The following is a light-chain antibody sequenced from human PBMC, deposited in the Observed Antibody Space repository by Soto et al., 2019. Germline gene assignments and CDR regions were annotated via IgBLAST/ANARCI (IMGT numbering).Light chain of an antibody. CDR3: QSYDRSLSGSRV. V-gene: IGLV1-40*01. CDR2: DNT. Sequence: QSVLTQPPSVSGAPGQRVTISCTGSSSNIGAGYDVHWYQQLPGTAPKLLIYDNTNRPSGVPERFSGSKSGTSASLAITGLQAEDEADYYCQSYDRSLSGSRVFGTGTKVTVL. J-gene: IGLJ1*01. CDR1: SSNIGAGYD.